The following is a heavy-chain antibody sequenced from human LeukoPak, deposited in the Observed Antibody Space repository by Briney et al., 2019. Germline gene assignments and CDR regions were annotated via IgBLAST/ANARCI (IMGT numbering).Heavy chain of an antibody. CDR2: IYHSGST. Sequence: PSETLSLTCAASGYSISSGYYWGWIRQPPGKGLEWIGSIYHSGSTYYNPSLKSRVTISVDTSKNQFSLKLSSVTAADTAVYYCARSPLRYSNYFDYWGQGTLVTVSS. CDR1: GYSISSGYY. D-gene: IGHD3-9*01. J-gene: IGHJ4*02. V-gene: IGHV4-38-2*01. CDR3: ARSPLRYSNYFDY.